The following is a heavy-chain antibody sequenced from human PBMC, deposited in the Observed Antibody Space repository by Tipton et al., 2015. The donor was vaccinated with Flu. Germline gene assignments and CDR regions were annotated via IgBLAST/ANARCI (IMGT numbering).Heavy chain of an antibody. D-gene: IGHD4-23*01. CDR1: GGPISSNSYY. CDR3: ARRRLSGVYGGGLDY. CDR2: IDSSGRST. Sequence: TLSLTCTVSGGPISSNSYYWCWIRPPPGRGLEWIGYIDSSGRSTNYAPSVKSRVTISVDTSKNQFYLDLSSVTAADMAVYYCARRRLSGVYGGGLDYWGQGTLVTGSS. J-gene: IGHJ4*02. V-gene: IGHV4-61*05.